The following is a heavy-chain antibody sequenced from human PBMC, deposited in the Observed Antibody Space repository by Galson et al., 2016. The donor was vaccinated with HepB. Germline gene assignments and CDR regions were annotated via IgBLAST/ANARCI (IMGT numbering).Heavy chain of an antibody. V-gene: IGHV3-74*01. Sequence: SLRLSCAASGFAFSNYWMHWVRQVPGKGLVWVSRINGAGSSTNYADSVKGRFTISRDNAKNTLYLQMNSLRVEDAAVYYCAILSVDVVLVMNGVDVWGQGTLVTVSS. J-gene: IGHJ4*02. CDR1: GFAFSNYW. CDR3: AILSVDVVLVMNGVDV. D-gene: IGHD5-12*01. CDR2: INGAGSST.